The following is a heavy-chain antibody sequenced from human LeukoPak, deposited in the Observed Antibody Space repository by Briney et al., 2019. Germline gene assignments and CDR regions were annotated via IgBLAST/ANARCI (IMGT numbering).Heavy chain of an antibody. CDR2: ISYTGST. CDR3: AREGFYDSSGYYWGRFDH. D-gene: IGHD3-22*01. Sequence: SETLSLTCAVYGGSFSGYYWSWIRQPPGKGLEWVGYISYTGSTNYNPSLKSRVIMSVDMSKDQFSLKLSSVTAADTAVYYCAREGFYDSSGYYWGRFDHWGQGALVTVSS. V-gene: IGHV4-59*01. CDR1: GGSFSGYY. J-gene: IGHJ4*02.